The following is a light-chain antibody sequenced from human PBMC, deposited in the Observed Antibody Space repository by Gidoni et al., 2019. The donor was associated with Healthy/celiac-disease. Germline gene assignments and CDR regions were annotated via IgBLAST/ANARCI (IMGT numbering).Light chain of an antibody. CDR1: STNIGNNY. CDR3: GTWDSSLSVV. J-gene: IGLJ2*01. V-gene: IGLV1-51*01. Sequence: QPVLTQPSSVSAAPGQKVTISCSGSSTNIGNNYVSWYQQLPGTAPKLLIYDNNKRPSGIPDRFSGSKSGTSATLGITGLQTGDEADYYCGTWDSSLSVVFGGGTKLTVL. CDR2: DNN.